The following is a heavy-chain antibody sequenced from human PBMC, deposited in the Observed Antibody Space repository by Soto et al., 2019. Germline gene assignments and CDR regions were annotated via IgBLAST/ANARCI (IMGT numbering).Heavy chain of an antibody. J-gene: IGHJ4*02. D-gene: IGHD5-12*01. V-gene: IGHV3-23*01. CDR1: GFSFSYFA. Sequence: GGSLRLSCAASGFSFSYFAMSWVRQAPGKGLEWVAAISGSGGNTYYADSVKGRFTISRDNAKNSLYLQMNSLRAEDTAVYYCARDYSGYDSFDYWGQGTLVTVSS. CDR2: ISGSGGNT. CDR3: ARDYSGYDSFDY.